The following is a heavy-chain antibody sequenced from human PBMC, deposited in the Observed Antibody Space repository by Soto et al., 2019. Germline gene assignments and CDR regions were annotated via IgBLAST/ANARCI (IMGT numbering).Heavy chain of an antibody. CDR3: ARALPLASGGSDY. V-gene: IGHV1-46*01. J-gene: IGHJ4*02. Sequence: ASVKVSCKTSGYTFTNYYIHWVRQAPGQGLEWVGIVNPSDGSTNFAQKFQGRVTMTRDTSTSTVYMELSSLGSEDTAMYYCARALPLASGGSDYWGEGTLVTVSS. CDR2: VNPSDGST. D-gene: IGHD5-12*01. CDR1: GYTFTNYY.